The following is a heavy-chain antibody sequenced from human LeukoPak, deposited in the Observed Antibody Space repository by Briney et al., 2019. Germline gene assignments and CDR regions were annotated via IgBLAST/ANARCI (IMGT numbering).Heavy chain of an antibody. CDR3: ARVDLYSSTWRASNWFDP. CDR1: GGSISSGDYY. Sequence: SETLSLTCTVSGGSISSGDYYWSWIRQPPGKGLEWIAYIYYSGSAYYNPSLKSRVTISVDTSKNQFSLKLSSVTAADTAVYYCARVDLYSSTWRASNWFDPWGQGTLVTVSS. CDR2: IYYSGSA. J-gene: IGHJ5*02. D-gene: IGHD6-13*01. V-gene: IGHV4-30-4*01.